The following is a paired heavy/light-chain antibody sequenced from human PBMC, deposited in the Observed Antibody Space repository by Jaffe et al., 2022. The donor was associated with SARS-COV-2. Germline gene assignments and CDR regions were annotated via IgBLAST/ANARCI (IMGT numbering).Light chain of an antibody. Sequence: SYELTQPPSVSVSPGQTARITCSGDALPKQYAYWYQQKPGQAPVLVIYKDSERPSGIPERFSGSSSGTTVTLTISGVQAEDEADYYCQSADSSGTVFGGGTKLTVL. V-gene: IGLV3-25*03. CDR1: ALPKQY. CDR2: KDS. CDR3: QSADSSGTV. J-gene: IGLJ2*01.
Heavy chain of an antibody. Sequence: QVQLVQSGAEVKKPGASVKVSCKASGYTFTSYGISWVRQAPGQGLEWMGWISAYNGNTNYAQKLQGRVTMTTDTSTSTAYMELRSLRSDDTAVYYCARDHAGHSLEGDYYYGMDVWGQGTTVTVSS. J-gene: IGHJ6*02. CDR2: ISAYNGNT. V-gene: IGHV1-18*01. D-gene: IGHD2-8*01. CDR1: GYTFTSYG. CDR3: ARDHAGHSLEGDYYYGMDV.